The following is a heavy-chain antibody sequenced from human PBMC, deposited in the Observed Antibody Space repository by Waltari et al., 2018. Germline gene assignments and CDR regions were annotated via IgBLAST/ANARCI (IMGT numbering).Heavy chain of an antibody. J-gene: IGHJ5*02. Sequence: QVQLVQSGSELKKPGASVKVSCKASGYSFTKYAINWIRQAPGQGLELMGWIKTNTRNPVYVQGFTGRCVFSLDTSVNTAYLQINSLKAEDTAVYFCAREVVPPARVVVNWFDPWGQGTLVTVSS. CDR2: IKTNTRNP. V-gene: IGHV7-4-1*02. CDR3: AREVVPPARVVVNWFDP. CDR1: GYSFTKYA. D-gene: IGHD2-2*01.